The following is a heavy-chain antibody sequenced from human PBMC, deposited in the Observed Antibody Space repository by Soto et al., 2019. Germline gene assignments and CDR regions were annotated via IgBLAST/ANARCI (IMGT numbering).Heavy chain of an antibody. CDR3: ARDHAYSYGPIYYFDY. CDR2: IIPFSGTA. D-gene: IGHD5-18*01. Sequence: QVQRVQSGAEVKKPGSSVKVSCQASVGSFISNGSSWVRPAPGQGLEWMGGIIPFSGTANYAQEFQGRVTITADEATSTAYMELSSLRSEDTAVYYCARDHAYSYGPIYYFDYWGQGTLVTVSA. CDR1: VGSFISNG. V-gene: IGHV1-69*01. J-gene: IGHJ4*02.